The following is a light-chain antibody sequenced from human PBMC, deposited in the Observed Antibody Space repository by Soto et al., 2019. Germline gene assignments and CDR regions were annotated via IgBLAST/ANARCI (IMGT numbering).Light chain of an antibody. CDR3: SSSTPISTKV. CDR2: AVH. V-gene: IGLV2-14*03. J-gene: IGLJ1*01. Sequence: QSALTQPASVSGSPGQSITISCTGSTSDIGGYEYVSWYQQYPGKAPRLIIYAVHSRPSGVSNRFSGSQSGNTPSLTISGLHAEYEADYHCSSSTPISTKVFGNGTKPTVL. CDR1: TSDIGGYEY.